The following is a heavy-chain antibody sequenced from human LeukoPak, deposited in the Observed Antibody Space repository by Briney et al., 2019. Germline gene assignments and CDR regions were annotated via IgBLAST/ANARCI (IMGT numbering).Heavy chain of an antibody. CDR2: ISAYNGNT. J-gene: IGHJ4*02. D-gene: IGHD3-22*01. V-gene: IGHV1-18*01. Sequence: ASVKVSCKASGYTFTSYGISWVRQAPGQGLEWMGWISAYNGNTNYAQKLQGRVTMTTDTSTSTAYMELRSLRSDDTAVYYCARGYYYDSSGPYSYWGQGTLVTVSS. CDR3: ARGYYYDSSGPYSY. CDR1: GYTFTSYG.